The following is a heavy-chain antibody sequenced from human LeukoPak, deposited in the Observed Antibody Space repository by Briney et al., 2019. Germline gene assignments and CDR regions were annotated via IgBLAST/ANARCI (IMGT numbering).Heavy chain of an antibody. CDR3: ARSHWPMVRGGISPYYFDY. CDR1: GFTFSDYY. CDR2: ISSSGSTI. J-gene: IGHJ4*02. V-gene: IGHV3-11*01. D-gene: IGHD3-10*01. Sequence: PGGSLRLSCAASGFTFSDYYMSWIRQAPGKGLEWVSYISSSGSTIYYADSVKGRFTISRDNAKNSLYLQMNSLRAEDTAVYYCARSHWPMVRGGISPYYFDYWGQGTLVTVSS.